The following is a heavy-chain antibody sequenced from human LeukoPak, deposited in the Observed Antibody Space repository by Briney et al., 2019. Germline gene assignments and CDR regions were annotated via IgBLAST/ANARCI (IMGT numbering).Heavy chain of an antibody. CDR1: GFTFSSYA. CDR3: AKARLGSGWYDN. D-gene: IGHD6-19*01. V-gene: IGHV3-23*01. J-gene: IGHJ5*02. Sequence: GGSLRLSCAASGFTFSSYAMSWVRQAPGKGLEWVSVISDSGGSTYYADSVKGRFTISRDNFKNTLYLQMNSLRAEDTAVYYCAKARLGSGWYDNWGQGTLVTVSS. CDR2: ISDSGGST.